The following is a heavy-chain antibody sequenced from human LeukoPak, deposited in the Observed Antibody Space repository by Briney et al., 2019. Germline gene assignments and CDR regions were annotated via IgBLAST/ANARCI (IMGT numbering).Heavy chain of an antibody. CDR2: ISSSSSYK. V-gene: IGHV3-21*01. CDR1: GFTFSSYS. Sequence: GGSLRLSCAASGFTFSSYSMNWVRQAPGKGLGWVSSISSSSSYKYYADSVKGRFTISRDNAKNPLYLQMNSLRAEDTAVYYCAKDLAATYYYDSSGYSQTGYWGQGTLVTVSS. D-gene: IGHD3-22*01. CDR3: AKDLAATYYYDSSGYSQTGY. J-gene: IGHJ4*02.